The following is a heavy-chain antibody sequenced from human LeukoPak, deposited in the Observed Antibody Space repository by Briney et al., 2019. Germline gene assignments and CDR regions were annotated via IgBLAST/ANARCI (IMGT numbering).Heavy chain of an antibody. Sequence: PGGSLRLSCAASGFTFSDHAMNWVRQAPGKGLEWVSHISGSSETIYYADSVKGRFTISRDNAKNSLYPQMNSLRAEDTALYYCAKGGGIAVAGPESYAFDIWGQGTMVTVSS. CDR2: ISGSSETI. V-gene: IGHV3-48*04. CDR1: GFTFSDHA. D-gene: IGHD6-19*01. CDR3: AKGGGIAVAGPESYAFDI. J-gene: IGHJ3*02.